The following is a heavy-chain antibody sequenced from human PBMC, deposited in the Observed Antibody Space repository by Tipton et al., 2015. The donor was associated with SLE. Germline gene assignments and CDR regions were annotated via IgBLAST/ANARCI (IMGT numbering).Heavy chain of an antibody. CDR1: GGSFSNYC. J-gene: IGHJ5*02. CDR3: ARSVDILTAYWFDP. Sequence: TLSLTCAVYGGSFSNYCWSWIRQPPGKGLEWIGEIHHSGSTNYNPSLKSRLTILLDTSKTQFFLRLTSMTAADTAVYYCARSVDILTAYWFDPWGQGTLVTVSS. V-gene: IGHV4-34*01. D-gene: IGHD3-9*01. CDR2: IHHSGST.